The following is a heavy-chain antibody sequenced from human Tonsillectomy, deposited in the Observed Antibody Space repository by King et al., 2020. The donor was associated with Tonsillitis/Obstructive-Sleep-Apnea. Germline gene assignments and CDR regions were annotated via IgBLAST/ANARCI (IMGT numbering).Heavy chain of an antibody. CDR2: IYYSGST. CDR3: ARSYENDAFDI. V-gene: IGHV4-39*01. J-gene: IGHJ3*02. Sequence: QLQESVPGLVKPSETLSLTCTVSGGSISSSSYYWGWIRQPPGKGLEWIGSIYYSGSTYYNPSLKSRVTISVDTSKNQFSLKLSSVTAADTAVYYCARSYENDAFDIWGQGTMVTVSS. D-gene: IGHD3-22*01. CDR1: GGSISSSSYY.